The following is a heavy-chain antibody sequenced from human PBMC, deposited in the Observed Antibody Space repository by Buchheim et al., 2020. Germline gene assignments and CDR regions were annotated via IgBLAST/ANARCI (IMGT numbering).Heavy chain of an antibody. CDR3: AKHGDYRFDY. Sequence: EVQLLESGGGLVQPGGSLRLSCAASGFTFSTYALSWVRQAPGKGLAWLSSIGSSCGSTDYADSVKGRFTISRDNSKNTLYLQMDSLRAEDTAVYYCAKHGDYRFDYWGQGTL. CDR1: GFTFSTYA. J-gene: IGHJ4*02. V-gene: IGHV3-23*01. CDR2: IGSSCGST. D-gene: IGHD4-17*01.